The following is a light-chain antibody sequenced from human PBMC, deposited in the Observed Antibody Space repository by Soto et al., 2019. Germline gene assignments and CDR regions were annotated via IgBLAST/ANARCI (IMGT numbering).Light chain of an antibody. CDR3: CSYAGSYTFV. J-gene: IGLJ1*01. V-gene: IGLV2-11*01. CDR2: DVS. Sequence: QSALTQPSSVSGSPGQSVTISCTGTSRDVGGYPYVSWYQQHPGKAPKLMIYDVSKRPSGVPDRFSGSKSGNTGCLTISGLQAEDDAYYYCCSYAGSYTFVFGTRTKLTVL. CDR1: SRDVGGYPY.